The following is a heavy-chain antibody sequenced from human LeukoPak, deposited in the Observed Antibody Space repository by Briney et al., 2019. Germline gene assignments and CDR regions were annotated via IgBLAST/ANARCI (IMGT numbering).Heavy chain of an antibody. CDR2: ISDSGGST. V-gene: IGHV3-23*01. D-gene: IGHD3-22*01. CDR3: AKIFHTDGYYLGEHLFDA. Sequence: GGSLRLSCAASGFTFNNYATSWVRQAPGKGPEWLSAISDSGGSTTDADSVKGRFTTSRDNSKSTLYLQMNSLRAEDTAIYYCAKIFHTDGYYLGEHLFDAWGQGTLVTVSS. CDR1: GFTFNNYA. J-gene: IGHJ5*02.